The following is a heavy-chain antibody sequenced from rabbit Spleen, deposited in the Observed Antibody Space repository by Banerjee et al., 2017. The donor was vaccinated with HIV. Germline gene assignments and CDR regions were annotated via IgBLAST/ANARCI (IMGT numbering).Heavy chain of an antibody. V-gene: IGHV1S47*01. D-gene: IGHD2-1*01. J-gene: IGHJ4*01. CDR1: GFEFSRFG. Sequence: QAQLTETGGGLFPPGGSLTLSCKASGFEFSRFGVSWVRQAPGKGLEWIGYIDPIFGGTYYASWVNGRFSISRENTQNTVYLQLSSLTAADTATYFCVRDQAGDADYGPYYLNLWGPGTLVT. CDR3: VRDQAGDADYGPYYLNL. CDR2: IDPIFGGT.